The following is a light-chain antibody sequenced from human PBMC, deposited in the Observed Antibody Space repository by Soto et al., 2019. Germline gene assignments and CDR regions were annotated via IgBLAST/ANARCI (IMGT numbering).Light chain of an antibody. Sequence: QLVLTQSPSASASLGASVKLTCTLTSGHNTYAIAWHQQQPEKAPRFLMKLNSDGSHHKGDGIPDRFSGSSSGAERYLTIASLQSEDEADYYCQTWGTGIVVFGGGTKLTVL. V-gene: IGLV4-69*01. CDR2: LNSDGSH. CDR1: SGHNTYA. CDR3: QTWGTGIVV. J-gene: IGLJ2*01.